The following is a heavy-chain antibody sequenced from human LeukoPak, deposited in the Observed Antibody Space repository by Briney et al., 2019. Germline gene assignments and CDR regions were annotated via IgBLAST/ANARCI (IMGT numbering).Heavy chain of an antibody. V-gene: IGHV1-3*01. CDR1: GYTFTSYA. J-gene: IGHJ4*02. Sequence: GASVKVSCKASGYTFTSYAMHWVRQAPGQRLEWMGWINAGNGNTKYLQKFQGRVTITRDTSASTAYMELSSLRSEDTAVYYCARAEWELGNRFDYWGQGTLVTVSS. D-gene: IGHD1-26*01. CDR2: INAGNGNT. CDR3: ARAEWELGNRFDY.